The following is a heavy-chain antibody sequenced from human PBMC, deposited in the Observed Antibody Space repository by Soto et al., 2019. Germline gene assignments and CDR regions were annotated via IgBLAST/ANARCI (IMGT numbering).Heavy chain of an antibody. CDR2: ISYDGSNK. CDR3: ARGLGWYGLA. CDR1: GFTLSNYG. J-gene: IGHJ5*02. Sequence: QVQLVESGGGVVQPGRSLRLSCAASGFTLSNYGMHWVRQAPGKGLEWVALISYDGSNKYYADSVKGRFTISRDNSKNTLYLQMNSLRVEDTAIYYCARGLGWYGLAWGQGILVTVSS. D-gene: IGHD6-19*01. V-gene: IGHV3-30-3*01.